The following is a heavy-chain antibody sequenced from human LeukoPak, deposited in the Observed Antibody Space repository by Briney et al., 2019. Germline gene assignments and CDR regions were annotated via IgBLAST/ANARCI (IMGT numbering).Heavy chain of an antibody. Sequence: SETLSLTCTVSGGSISSSSYYWGWIRQPPGKGLEWIGTIYYSGSTYYNPSLKSRVTISVDTSMNQFSLKLSSVTAADTAVYYCARDRRSGWFGESRAFDIWGQGTMVTVSS. CDR2: IYYSGST. CDR3: ARDRRSGWFGESRAFDI. V-gene: IGHV4-39*07. CDR1: GGSISSSSYY. D-gene: IGHD3-10*01. J-gene: IGHJ3*02.